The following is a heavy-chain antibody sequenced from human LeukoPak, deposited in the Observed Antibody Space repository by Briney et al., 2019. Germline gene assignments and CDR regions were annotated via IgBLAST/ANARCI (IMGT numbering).Heavy chain of an antibody. J-gene: IGHJ6*02. Sequence: GASVKVSCKASGYTFTSYGISWVRQAPGQGLEWMGWISAYNGNTNYAQKLQGRVTMTTDTSTSTAYMELRSLRSDDTAVYYCARDWGYCSSTSCSPEAYYYYGMDVWGQGTTVTVSS. CDR3: ARDWGYCSSTSCSPEAYYYYGMDV. CDR1: GYTFTSYG. V-gene: IGHV1-18*01. D-gene: IGHD2-2*01. CDR2: ISAYNGNT.